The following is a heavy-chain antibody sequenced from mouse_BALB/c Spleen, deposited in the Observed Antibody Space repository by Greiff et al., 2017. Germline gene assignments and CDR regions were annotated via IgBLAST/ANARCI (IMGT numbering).Heavy chain of an antibody. V-gene: IGHV1-5*01. CDR1: GYSFTSYW. CDR2: IYPGNSDT. D-gene: IGHD1-1*01. Sequence: EVQLQQSGTVLARPGASVKMSCKASGYSFTSYWMHWVKQRPGQGLEWIGAIYPGNSDTSYNQKFKGKAKLTAVTSASTAYMELSSLTNEDSAVYYCTNIYYGSSHWYFDVWGAGTTVTVSS. CDR3: TNIYYGSSHWYFDV. J-gene: IGHJ1*01.